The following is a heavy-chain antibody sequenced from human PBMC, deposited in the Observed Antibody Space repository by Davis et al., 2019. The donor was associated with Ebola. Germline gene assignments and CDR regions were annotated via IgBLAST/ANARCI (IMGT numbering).Heavy chain of an antibody. D-gene: IGHD1-26*01. CDR1: GSPISSSSHY. V-gene: IGHV4-39*01. J-gene: IGHJ4*02. Sequence: GPLRPSCPAPGSPISSSSHYWGWIRQPPGKGLEWIGNIYYSGSTYYNPSLKSRVAMSVDTSKNQFSLTLSSATAADTAVYYCARPVGVYYHYFDYWGQGTLVTVSS. CDR3: ARPVGVYYHYFDY. CDR2: IYYSGST.